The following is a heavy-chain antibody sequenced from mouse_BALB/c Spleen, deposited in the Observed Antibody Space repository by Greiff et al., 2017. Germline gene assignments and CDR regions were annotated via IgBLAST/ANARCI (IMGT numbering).Heavy chain of an antibody. CDR1: GYSITSCYY. Sequence: DVKLQESGPGLVKPSQSLSLTCSVTGYSITSCYYWNLIRQFPGNKLEWMGFISYDGSNNYNPSLKNRISITRDTSKNQFFLKLNAVTTEDTATYYCARDLNYYGSSSAYWGQGTLVTVSA. J-gene: IGHJ3*01. D-gene: IGHD1-1*01. V-gene: IGHV3-6*02. CDR3: ARDLNYYGSSSAY. CDR2: ISYDGSN.